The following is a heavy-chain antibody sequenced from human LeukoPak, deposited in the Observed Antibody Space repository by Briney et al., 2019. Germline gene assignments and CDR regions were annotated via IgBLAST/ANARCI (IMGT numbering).Heavy chain of an antibody. J-gene: IGHJ6*03. CDR2: INPNSGGT. CDR1: GYTFTGYY. Sequence: ASVKVSCKASGYTFTGYYMHWVRQAPGQGLEWMGWINPNSGGTNYAQKFQGRVTMTRDTSISTAYMELGRLRSDDTAVYYCARGSPNDFWSGQYYYYMDVWGKGTTVTVSS. D-gene: IGHD3-3*01. CDR3: ARGSPNDFWSGQYYYYMDV. V-gene: IGHV1-2*02.